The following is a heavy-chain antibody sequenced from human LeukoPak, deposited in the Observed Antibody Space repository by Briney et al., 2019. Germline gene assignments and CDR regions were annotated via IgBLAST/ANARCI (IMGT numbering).Heavy chain of an antibody. J-gene: IGHJ4*02. CDR1: GFTFSSYE. D-gene: IGHD6-13*01. CDR3: ARDRGSSSWYYFDY. Sequence: PGGSLRLSCAASGFTFSSYEMNWVRQAPGKGLEWVAFISYDGSNKYYADSVKGRFTISRDNSKNTLYLQMNSLRAEDTAVYYCARDRGSSSWYYFDYWGQGALVSVSS. CDR2: ISYDGSNK. V-gene: IGHV3-30-3*01.